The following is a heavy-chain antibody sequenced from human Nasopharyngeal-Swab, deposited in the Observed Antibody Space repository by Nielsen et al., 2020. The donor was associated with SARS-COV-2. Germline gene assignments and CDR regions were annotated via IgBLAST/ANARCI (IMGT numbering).Heavy chain of an antibody. J-gene: IGHJ6*02. CDR3: GLSSSLGDYYYYYGMDV. D-gene: IGHD6-13*01. Sequence: SETLSLTCTVSGDSISSSSDYWGWIRQPPGKGLEWIGSIYYSGSTYYNPSLKSRVTISVDTSKNQFSLKLSSVTAADTAVYYCGLSSSLGDYYYYYGMDVWGQGTTVTVSS. CDR1: GDSISSSSDY. CDR2: IYYSGST. V-gene: IGHV4-39*01.